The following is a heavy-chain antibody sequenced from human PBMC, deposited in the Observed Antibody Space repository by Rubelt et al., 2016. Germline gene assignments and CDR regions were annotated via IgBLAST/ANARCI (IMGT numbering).Heavy chain of an antibody. V-gene: IGHV3-7*03. D-gene: IGHD3-22*01. CDR2: IKQDGSEK. J-gene: IGHJ4*02. CDR3: AKDHYDSSGYSPDY. Sequence: APGKGLEWVANIKQDGSEKNYVDSVKGRFTISRDNAKNSLYLQMNSLRAGDTAVYYCAKDHYDSSGYSPDYWGQGNLVTVSS.